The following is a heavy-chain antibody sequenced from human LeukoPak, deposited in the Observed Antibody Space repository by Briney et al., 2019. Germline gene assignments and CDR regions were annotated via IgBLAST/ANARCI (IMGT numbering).Heavy chain of an antibody. CDR2: IYYSGST. V-gene: IGHV4-59*01. CDR3: AREEAPYQPFDI. J-gene: IGHJ3*02. D-gene: IGHD2-2*01. CDR1: GGSISSYY. Sequence: PSETLSLTCTVSGGSISSYYWSWLRQPPGKGLEWIGYIYYSGSTNYNPSLKSRVTISVDTSKNQFSLKLSSVTAADTAVYYCAREEAPYQPFDIWGQGTMVTVSS.